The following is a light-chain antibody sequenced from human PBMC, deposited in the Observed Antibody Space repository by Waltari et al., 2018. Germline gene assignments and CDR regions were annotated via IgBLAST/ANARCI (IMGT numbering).Light chain of an antibody. CDR1: LIVLSSSNIRNY. CDR2: WAS. CDR3: QQGYTFPYS. J-gene: IGKJ2*03. Sequence: ILLTLSPPSLAVSLGETPSLNCRSSLIVLSSSNIRNYLGWYQQKPGQPPKLLISWASTRESGVPDRFSGSGSGTDFTLTISSLQAEDVALYYCQQGYTFPYSFGQGTKLELK. V-gene: IGKV4-1*01.